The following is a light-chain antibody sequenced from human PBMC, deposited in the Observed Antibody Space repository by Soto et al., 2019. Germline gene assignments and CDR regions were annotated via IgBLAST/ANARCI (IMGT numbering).Light chain of an antibody. V-gene: IGLV1-51*01. CDR2: DNY. Sequence: QSVLTQPPSVSAAPGQKVTISCSGTSSNIGNNFVSWYLQPPGAAPKLLIYDNYKRPSGIPDRFSGFKSGTSATLGITGLQTGDEADYYCETWDTSLSAVLFGGGTKPTVL. J-gene: IGLJ2*01. CDR3: ETWDTSLSAVL. CDR1: SSNIGNNF.